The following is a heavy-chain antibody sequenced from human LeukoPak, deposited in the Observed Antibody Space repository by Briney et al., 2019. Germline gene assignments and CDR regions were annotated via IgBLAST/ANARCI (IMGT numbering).Heavy chain of an antibody. V-gene: IGHV3-23*01. D-gene: IGHD1-26*01. CDR2: ITGSGGNT. Sequence: GGSLRLSCAASGFIFSSYSMSWVRQAPGKGLEWVSVITGSGGNTYYADSVKGRFTISKDNSKNTVYLQMNSLRAGDTAVYYCAKDPIFSGSYGVFDYWGLGTLVTVSS. J-gene: IGHJ4*02. CDR1: GFIFSSYS. CDR3: AKDPIFSGSYGVFDY.